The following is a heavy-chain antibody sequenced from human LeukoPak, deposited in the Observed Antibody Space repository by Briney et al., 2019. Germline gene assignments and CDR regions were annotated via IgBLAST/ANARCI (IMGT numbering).Heavy chain of an antibody. V-gene: IGHV1-69*05. J-gene: IGHJ5*02. CDR1: GGTFSSYA. Sequence: ASVKVSCKASGGTFSSYAISWVRQAPGQGLEWMGGIIPIFGTANYAQKFQGRVTITTDESTSTAYMELSSLRSEDTAVYYCARTVSAGAGWFDPWGQGTLVTVSS. CDR2: IIPIFGTA. CDR3: ARTVSAGAGWFDP. D-gene: IGHD6-13*01.